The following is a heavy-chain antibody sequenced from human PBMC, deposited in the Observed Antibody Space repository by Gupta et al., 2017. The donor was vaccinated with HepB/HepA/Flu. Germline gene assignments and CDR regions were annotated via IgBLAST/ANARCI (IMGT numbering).Heavy chain of an antibody. D-gene: IGHD2-2*01. Sequence: QVQLQESGPGLVKPSETLSLTCTVSGGPVSSGSFYWSWIRQPPGKGLEWIGYIYDSGSTNYNPSRKSRVTISVDTSKNQFSLKVNSVTAADTAVYYCARGYKYCGSTTCPPGEGGQGTMVTVSS. V-gene: IGHV4-61*01. CDR1: GGPVSSGSFY. CDR2: IYDSGST. J-gene: IGHJ3*01. CDR3: ARGYKYCGSTTCPPGE.